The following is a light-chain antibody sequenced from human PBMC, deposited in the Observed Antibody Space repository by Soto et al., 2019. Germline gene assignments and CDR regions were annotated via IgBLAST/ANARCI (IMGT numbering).Light chain of an antibody. J-gene: IGLJ1*01. V-gene: IGLV2-23*01. CDR2: EGS. CDR3: CSYAGGSALNYV. CDR1: SSDVGSYNS. Sequence: QSALTQPASVSVSPGQSITISCTGTSSDVGSYNSVSWYQHHPGKVPKVIIYEGSKRPSGVSSRFSGSQSGNTASLTISGLQAEDEAEYYCCSYAGGSALNYVFGNGTKLTVL.